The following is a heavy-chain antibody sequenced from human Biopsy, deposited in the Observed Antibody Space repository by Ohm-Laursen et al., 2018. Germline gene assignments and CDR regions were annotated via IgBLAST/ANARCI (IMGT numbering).Heavy chain of an antibody. Sequence: SLRLSCTASGFTFSSYAMSWVRQAPGKGLEWVSTINSSGGSTYYADSVKGRFTISRDNPKNSLYLQMNSLRAEDTAVYYCARDLTWGSYFDSWGQGSLVTVSS. CDR1: GFTFSSYA. V-gene: IGHV3-23*01. J-gene: IGHJ4*02. CDR2: INSSGGST. D-gene: IGHD3-16*01. CDR3: ARDLTWGSYFDS.